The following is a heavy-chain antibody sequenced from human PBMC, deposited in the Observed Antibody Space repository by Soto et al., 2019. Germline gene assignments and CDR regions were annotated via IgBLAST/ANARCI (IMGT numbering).Heavy chain of an antibody. Sequence: EVQVLESGGDSVQPGGSLRLSCAASGFTFSNYVISWVRQAPGKGLEWVSAISGGGQSTYYADSVKGRFTVFRDNSKNTLYLQMNSLRVEDTGTYYGAKGSASARPYYFDSWGQGSLVTVSS. CDR2: ISGGGQST. D-gene: IGHD6-6*01. CDR3: AKGSASARPYYFDS. CDR1: GFTFSNYV. V-gene: IGHV3-23*01. J-gene: IGHJ4*02.